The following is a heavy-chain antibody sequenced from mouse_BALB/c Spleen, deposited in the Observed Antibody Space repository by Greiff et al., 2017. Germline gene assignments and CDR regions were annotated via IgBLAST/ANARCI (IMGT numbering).Heavy chain of an antibody. CDR2: IDRANGNT. D-gene: IGHD1-2*01. J-gene: IGHJ4*01. Sequence: VQLLQSGAELVKPGASVKLSCTASGFTINDTYMHWVQQRPEKGLEWIGSIDRANGNTKYDPKFQGKVTITADTSTNTAYLQLSSLTSEDTAVYYCTSHYYIYARVYGGRGTSVTVST. CDR3: TSHYYIYARVY. V-gene: IGHV14-3*02. CDR1: GFTINDTY.